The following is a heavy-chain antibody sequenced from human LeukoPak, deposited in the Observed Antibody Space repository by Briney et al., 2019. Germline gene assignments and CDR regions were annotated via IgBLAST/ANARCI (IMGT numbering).Heavy chain of an antibody. CDR1: GFTFSSYS. CDR3: ARMGPTDQPDDIRDYNWFDP. V-gene: IGHV3-21*01. J-gene: IGHJ5*02. Sequence: GGSLRLSCAASGFTFSSYSMNWVRQAPGKGLEWVSSISSSSSYIYYADSVKGRFTISRDNAKNSLYLQMNSLRAEDTAVYYCARMGPTDQPDDIRDYNWFDPWGQGTLVTVSS. D-gene: IGHD1-1*01. CDR2: ISSSSSYI.